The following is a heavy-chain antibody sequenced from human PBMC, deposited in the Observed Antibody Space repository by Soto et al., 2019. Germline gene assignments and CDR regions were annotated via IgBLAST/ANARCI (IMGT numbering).Heavy chain of an antibody. CDR3: ARAWYYYDSSGYPDAFDI. D-gene: IGHD3-22*01. V-gene: IGHV1-18*01. Sequence: GASVKVSFKASGYTFTSYGISWVRQAPGQGLEWMGWISAYNGNTNYAQKLQGRVTMTTDTSTSTAYMELRSLRSDDTAVYYCARAWYYYDSSGYPDAFDIWGQGTMVTVSS. J-gene: IGHJ3*02. CDR2: ISAYNGNT. CDR1: GYTFTSYG.